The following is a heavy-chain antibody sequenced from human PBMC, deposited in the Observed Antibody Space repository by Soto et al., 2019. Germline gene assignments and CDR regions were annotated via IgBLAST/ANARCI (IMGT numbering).Heavy chain of an antibody. CDR3: AREEDYGDYGVYYYGMDV. CDR2: IYYSGST. Sequence: SETLSLTCTVSGGSISSGDYYWSWIRQPPGKGLEWIGYIYYSGSTYYNPSLKSRVTISVDTSKNQFSLKLSSVTDADTAVYYCAREEDYGDYGVYYYGMDVWGQGTTVTVSS. V-gene: IGHV4-30-4*01. J-gene: IGHJ6*02. CDR1: GGSISSGDYY. D-gene: IGHD4-17*01.